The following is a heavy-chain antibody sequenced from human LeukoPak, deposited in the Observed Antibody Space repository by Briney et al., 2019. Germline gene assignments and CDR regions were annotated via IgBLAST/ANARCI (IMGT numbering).Heavy chain of an antibody. CDR1: GDTFRSYS. D-gene: IGHD1-1*01. V-gene: IGHV1-69*01. CDR3: ARRNNWNFLYGRDV. CDR2: IIPIFDTT. J-gene: IGHJ6*04. Sequence: SVKVSCKASGDTFRSYSFNWVRQAPGQGLEWMGGIIPIFDTTYYAQKFQGRVTITADESTSTAYMELSSLRYEDTAVYYCARRNNWNFLYGRDVGGSGTTVTVSS.